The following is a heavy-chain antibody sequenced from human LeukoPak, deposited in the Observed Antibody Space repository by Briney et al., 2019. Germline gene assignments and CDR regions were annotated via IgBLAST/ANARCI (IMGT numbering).Heavy chain of an antibody. Sequence: GGSPRLSCAASGFTFSNYWMSWVRQAPGKGLEWVANIKQDGSEKYYVESVKGRFTISRDNAKNSLYLQMNSLRAEDTAVYYCARVSAGGVVISYYYMDVWGKGTTVTVSS. CDR2: IKQDGSEK. D-gene: IGHD3-3*01. CDR1: GFTFSNYW. J-gene: IGHJ6*03. CDR3: ARVSAGGVVISYYYMDV. V-gene: IGHV3-7*01.